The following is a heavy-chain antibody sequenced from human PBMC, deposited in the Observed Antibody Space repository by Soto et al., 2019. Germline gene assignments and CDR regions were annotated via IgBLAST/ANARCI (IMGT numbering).Heavy chain of an antibody. CDR1: GYTFTGYY. CDR2: INPNSGGT. V-gene: IGHV1-2*04. Sequence: QVQLVQSGAEVKKPGASVKVSCKASGYTFTGYYMHWVRQAPGQGLEWMGWINPNSGGTNYAQKFQGWVTMTRDTYISTADMELSRLRSDDTAVYYCARDIADANYDFWSGYQNYGMDVWGQGTTVTVSS. D-gene: IGHD3-3*01. CDR3: ARDIADANYDFWSGYQNYGMDV. J-gene: IGHJ6*02.